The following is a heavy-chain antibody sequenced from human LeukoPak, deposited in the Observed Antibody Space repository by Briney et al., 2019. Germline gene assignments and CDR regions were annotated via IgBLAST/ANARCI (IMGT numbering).Heavy chain of an antibody. CDR3: ARHASTHYFDS. CDR2: IWFDGSGT. J-gene: IGHJ4*02. D-gene: IGHD2/OR15-2a*01. V-gene: IGHV3-33*01. CDR1: GFTFSNYG. Sequence: PGGSLRLSCVASGFTFSNYGMHRVRQAPGKGLEWVAIIWFDGSGTYYADSVKGRVTFSRDNSKNTLYLQMNSLRAEDTAMYYCARHASTHYFDSWGQGTLVTVSS.